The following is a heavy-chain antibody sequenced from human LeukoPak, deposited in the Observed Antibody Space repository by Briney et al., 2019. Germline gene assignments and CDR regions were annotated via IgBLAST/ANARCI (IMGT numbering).Heavy chain of an antibody. D-gene: IGHD5-12*01. CDR3: ARRLVATMSNRFDP. CDR2: INPNTGGT. J-gene: IGHJ5*02. V-gene: IGHV1-2*02. Sequence: ASVKVSCKASGYTFTGYYMHWVRQAPGQGLEWMGWINPNTGGTNYAQNLQGRVTMTRDTSISTAYMELSSLRSDDTAVYYCARRLVATMSNRFDPWGQGTLVTVSS. CDR1: GYTFTGYY.